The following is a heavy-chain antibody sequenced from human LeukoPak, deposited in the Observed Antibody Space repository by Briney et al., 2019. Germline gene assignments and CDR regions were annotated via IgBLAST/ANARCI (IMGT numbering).Heavy chain of an antibody. CDR2: INPSSGGT. V-gene: IGHV1-2*02. D-gene: IGHD3-22*01. CDR3: AREYDSSGYQPPDY. CDR1: GYTFIGYY. Sequence: ASVKDSCKASGYTFIGYYMHWVRQAPGQGLEWMGWINPSSGGTNYAQKFQGRVTMTRDTSISTAYMELSRLISDDTAVYYCAREYDSSGYQPPDYWGQGTLVTVSS. J-gene: IGHJ4*02.